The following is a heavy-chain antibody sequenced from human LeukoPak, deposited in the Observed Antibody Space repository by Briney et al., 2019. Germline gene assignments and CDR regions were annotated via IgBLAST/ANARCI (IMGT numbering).Heavy chain of an antibody. CDR3: ARSSLAVYFNY. Sequence: SETLSLTCTVSGDSISSGDYYWNWIRQPAGKGLEWLGNIFTRGTTNYNASLESRLTISLDTARNQFSLSLRSVTAADTAIYFCARSSLAVYFNYWGQGTLVTASS. D-gene: IGHD6-19*01. J-gene: IGHJ4*02. CDR2: IFTRGTT. CDR1: GDSISSGDYY. V-gene: IGHV4-61*09.